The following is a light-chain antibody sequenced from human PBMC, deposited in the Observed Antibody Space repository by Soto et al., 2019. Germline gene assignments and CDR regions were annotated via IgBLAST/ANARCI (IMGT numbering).Light chain of an antibody. V-gene: IGLV1-47*02. CDR1: TSNIGSNY. J-gene: IGLJ2*01. CDR3: SAWDDVLSVVG. Sequence: QSVLTQPPSASGTPGQRVTISCSGSTSNIGSNYVYWYQQLPGTAPKLLIYNNNQRPSRVPDRFSASKSGTSASLAISGLRSEDEADYHCSAWDDVLSVVGFGGGTKVTVL. CDR2: NNN.